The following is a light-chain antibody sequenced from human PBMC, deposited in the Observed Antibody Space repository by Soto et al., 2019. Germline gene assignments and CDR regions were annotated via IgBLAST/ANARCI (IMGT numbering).Light chain of an antibody. CDR2: DVS. V-gene: IGLV2-18*02. CDR3: SSYTSSSTYV. CDR1: GSDIGTYNR. J-gene: IGLJ1*01. Sequence: QSALTQPPSVSGSPGQSVAISCTRTGSDIGTYNRVSWYQQPPGTAPKLIIYDVSDRPSGVPDRFSGSKSGNTASLTISGLQAEDEADYYCSSYTSSSTYVFGTGTKLTVL.